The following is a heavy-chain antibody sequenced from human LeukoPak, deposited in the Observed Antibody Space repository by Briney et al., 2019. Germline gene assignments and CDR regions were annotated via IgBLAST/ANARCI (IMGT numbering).Heavy chain of an antibody. CDR2: INHSGST. CDR1: GGSFSGYY. V-gene: IGHV4-34*01. J-gene: IGHJ4*02. D-gene: IGHD2-15*01. CDR3: ARGRSLKLIDFVY. Sequence: SETLSLTCVVYGGSFSGYYWSWIRQPPEKGLEWIGEINHSGSTNYNPSLKSRVTISVDTSKNQFSLKLSSVTAADTAVYYCARGRSLKLIDFVYWGQGTLVTVSS.